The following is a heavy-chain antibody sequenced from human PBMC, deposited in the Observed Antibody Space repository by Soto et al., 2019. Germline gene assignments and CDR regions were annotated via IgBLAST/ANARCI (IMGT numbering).Heavy chain of an antibody. V-gene: IGHV6-1*01. CDR1: GDSVSTNSAT. J-gene: IGHJ3*01. CDR3: AREFRNAFDF. CDR2: TYYRSKWYN. Sequence: SQTLSLTCAISGDSVSTNSATWDWIRQSPSRGLEWLGRTYYRSKWYNDYAVSVKSRITIKPDTSKNQVSLQLNSVTPEDTAVYYCAREFRNAFDFWGQGTMVTVSS.